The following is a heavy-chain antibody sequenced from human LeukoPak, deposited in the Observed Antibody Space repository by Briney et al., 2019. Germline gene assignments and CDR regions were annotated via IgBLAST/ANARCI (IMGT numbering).Heavy chain of an antibody. V-gene: IGHV4-59*01. CDR1: GVSSTNYF. D-gene: IGHD6-19*01. J-gene: IGHJ4*02. CDR3: ARVSGSGWYYFDH. CDR2: IYNSGNT. Sequence: KTSETLSLTCTVSGVSSTNYFWSWVRQSPGKGLEWVGYIYNSGNTNYDPSLKSRVTISRDMSRNQFSLKLRSVAAADTAVYYCARVSGSGWYYFDHWGQGTLVTVSS.